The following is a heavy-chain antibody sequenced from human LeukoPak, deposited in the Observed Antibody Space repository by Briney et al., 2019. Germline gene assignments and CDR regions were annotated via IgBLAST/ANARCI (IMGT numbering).Heavy chain of an antibody. CDR3: ARGGNWNYARFDP. J-gene: IGHJ5*02. CDR1: GGSISSFY. V-gene: IGHV4-59*12. Sequence: SETLSLTCTVSGGSISSFYWSWIRQPPGKGLEYLGFIYYTGNTNYNPSLKSRVTISVDTSKNQFSLKLSSVTAADTAVYYCARGGNWNYARFDPWGQGTLVTVSS. CDR2: IYYTGNT. D-gene: IGHD1-7*01.